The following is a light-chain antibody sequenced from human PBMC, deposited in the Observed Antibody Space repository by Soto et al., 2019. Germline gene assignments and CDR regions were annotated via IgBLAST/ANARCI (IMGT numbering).Light chain of an antibody. V-gene: IGKV1-9*01. Sequence: IQLTQSPSSLSASVGDRVTITCRASQDISSSLGWYQQKPGKAPKLLIYAASILQSGVPSRFSGSGFGTDFTLTIISLQAEDFASYFCQQLSSYPSTFGGGTKVEIK. J-gene: IGKJ4*01. CDR2: AAS. CDR1: QDISSS. CDR3: QQLSSYPST.